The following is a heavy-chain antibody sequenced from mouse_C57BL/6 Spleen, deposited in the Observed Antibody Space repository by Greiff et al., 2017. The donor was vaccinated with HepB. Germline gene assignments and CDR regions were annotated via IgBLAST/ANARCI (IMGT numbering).Heavy chain of an antibody. CDR2: IWWDDDK. CDR3: ARPYYYSSSDWYFDV. V-gene: IGHV8-8*01. D-gene: IGHD1-1*01. CDR1: GFSLSTFGMG. Sequence: QVTLKVCGPGILQPSQTLSLTCSFSGFSLSTFGMGVGWIRQPSGKGLEWLAHIWWDDDKYYNPALKSRLTISKDTSKNQVFLKIANVDTTDTATYYCARPYYYSSSDWYFDVWGTGTTVTVSS. J-gene: IGHJ1*03.